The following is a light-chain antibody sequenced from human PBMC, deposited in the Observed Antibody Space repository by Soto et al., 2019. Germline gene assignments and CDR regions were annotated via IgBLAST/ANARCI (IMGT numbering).Light chain of an antibody. J-gene: IGKJ2*01. CDR2: KAS. V-gene: IGKV1-5*03. CDR1: QSISSW. Sequence: DIQMTQSPSTLSASVGDSVTITCRASQSISSWLAWYQQKPGKAPKLLIYKASSLESGVPSRFSGSGSGTECTLTISSLQPDDFATHYCQQYNSLYTFGKGTKLEIK. CDR3: QQYNSLYT.